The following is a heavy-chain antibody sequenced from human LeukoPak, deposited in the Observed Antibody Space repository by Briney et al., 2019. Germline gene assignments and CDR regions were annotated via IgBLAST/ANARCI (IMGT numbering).Heavy chain of an antibody. D-gene: IGHD3-10*01. CDR2: ISSSSTI. V-gene: IGHV3-48*02. CDR3: ARDPRGSGADY. Sequence: PGGSLRLSCAASGFTFSSHSMNWVRQAPGKGLEWVSYISSSSTIYYADSVKGRFTISRDNAKNSLYLQMNSLRDEDTAVYYCARDPRGSGADYWGQGTLVTVSS. CDR1: GFTFSSHS. J-gene: IGHJ4*02.